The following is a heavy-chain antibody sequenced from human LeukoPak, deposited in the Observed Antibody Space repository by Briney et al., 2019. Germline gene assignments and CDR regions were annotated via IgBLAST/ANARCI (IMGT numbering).Heavy chain of an antibody. CDR1: GGSISSSSYS. CDR3: ARHAPGIAVAGICY. V-gene: IGHV4-39*01. CDR2: IYYSGST. D-gene: IGHD6-19*01. J-gene: IGHJ4*02. Sequence: PSETLSLTCTVSGGSISSSSYSWGWIRQPPGKGLEWIGSIYYSGSTYYNPSLKSRVTISVDTSKNQFSLKLSSVTAADTAVYYCARHAPGIAVAGICYWGQGTLVTVSS.